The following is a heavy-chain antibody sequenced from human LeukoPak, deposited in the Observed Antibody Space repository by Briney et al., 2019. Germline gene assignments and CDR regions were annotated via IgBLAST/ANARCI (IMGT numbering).Heavy chain of an antibody. CDR3: ARSHDSSGYTFQH. J-gene: IGHJ1*01. D-gene: IGHD3-22*01. CDR2: INTNTGNP. Sequence: ASVKVSCKASGYTFTGYYMHWVRQAPGQGLEWMGWINTNTGNPTYAQGFTGRFVFSLDTSVSTAYLQISSLKAEDTAVYYCARSHDSSGYTFQHWGQGTLVTVSS. V-gene: IGHV7-4-1*02. CDR1: GYTFTGYY.